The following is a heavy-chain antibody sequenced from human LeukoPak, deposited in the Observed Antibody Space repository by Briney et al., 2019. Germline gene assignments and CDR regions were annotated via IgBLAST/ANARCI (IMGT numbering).Heavy chain of an antibody. D-gene: IGHD6-19*01. V-gene: IGHV1-8*01. CDR3: AREIAVAGTWGLDWFGR. CDR2: MKPNSGNA. Sequence: GSVTVSCKASGYTFTSYDINWVRQAPGQGLEGMGWMKPNSGNAGYAQKFQGRVSMTRNTTISTAYMELSSLRSEDTAVYYCAREIAVAGTWGLDWFGRWGQGTLVTVSS. J-gene: IGHJ5*02. CDR1: GYTFTSYD.